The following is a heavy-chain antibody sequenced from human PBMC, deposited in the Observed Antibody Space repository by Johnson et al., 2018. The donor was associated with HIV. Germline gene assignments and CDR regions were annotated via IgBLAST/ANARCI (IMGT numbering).Heavy chain of an antibody. Sequence: QVQLVESGGGVVQPGRSLRLSCAASKFTFSTSAMHWVRQAPGKGLEWVAVISYDGSSNYYADSVTGRFTIFRDNSKNTLYVQTNSLRAEETAVYYCARDREYGLAWGWALDIWGQGTMVTVSS. J-gene: IGHJ3*02. CDR2: ISYDGSSN. V-gene: IGHV3-30*04. CDR1: KFTFSTSA. CDR3: ARDREYGLAWGWALDI. D-gene: IGHD6-19*01.